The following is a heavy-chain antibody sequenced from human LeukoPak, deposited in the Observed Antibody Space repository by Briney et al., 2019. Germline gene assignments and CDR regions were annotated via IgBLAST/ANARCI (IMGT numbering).Heavy chain of an antibody. CDR3: ARETYYYDSSGYYLDY. CDR1: GYTFTGYY. CDR2: INPNSGGT. Sequence: ASVKVSCKASGYTFTGYYMHWVRQAPGQGLEWKGWINPNSGGTNYAQKFQGRVTMTRDTSISTAYMELSRLRSDDTAVYNCARETYYYDSSGYYLDYWGQGTLVTVSS. D-gene: IGHD3-22*01. V-gene: IGHV1-2*02. J-gene: IGHJ4*02.